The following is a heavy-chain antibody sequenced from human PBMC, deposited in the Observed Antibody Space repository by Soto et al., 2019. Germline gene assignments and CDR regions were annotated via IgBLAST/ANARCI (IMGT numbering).Heavy chain of an antibody. CDR1: GFTLSTYW. Sequence: EVQLVESGGGLVQPGGSLRLPCAASGFTLSTYWMTWVRQPPGKGLEWVASIKQDGSERYYVDSVRGRFTISRDNAKNSLYLQMNSLRAEDTAVYYCVCGGNFFVYWGQGTLVTVSP. V-gene: IGHV3-7*01. J-gene: IGHJ4*02. CDR2: IKQDGSER. CDR3: VCGGNFFVY. D-gene: IGHD3-16*01.